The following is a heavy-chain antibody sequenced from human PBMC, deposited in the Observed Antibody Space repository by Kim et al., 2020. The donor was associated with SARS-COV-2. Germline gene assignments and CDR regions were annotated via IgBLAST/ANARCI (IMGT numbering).Heavy chain of an antibody. CDR2: VNDGGKT. D-gene: IGHD2-21*01. CDR3: ARVAYSQVRRREFDN. J-gene: IGHJ4*02. CDR1: GGSFSGYY. Sequence: SETLSLTCAVYGGSFSGYYWTWIRQPPRRGLEWIGDVNDGGKTNYNPSLRSRITISVDASKSQFFLQVNSVTAADTALYYCARVAYSQVRRREFDNWGQG. V-gene: IGHV4-34*01.